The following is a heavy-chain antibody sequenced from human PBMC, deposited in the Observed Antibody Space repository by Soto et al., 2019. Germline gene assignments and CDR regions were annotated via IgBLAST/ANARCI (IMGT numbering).Heavy chain of an antibody. J-gene: IGHJ6*03. D-gene: IGHD6-13*01. V-gene: IGHV3-23*01. CDR1: GFTFSSYA. CDR2: ISGSGGST. Sequence: SLRLSCAASGFTFSSYAMSWVRQAPGKGLEWVSAISGSGGSTYYADSVKARFTISRDNSKNTLYLQMNSLRAEDTAVYYCANWNSSSWYMDYYYYYMDVWGKGTTVTVSS. CDR3: ANWNSSSWYMDYYYYYMDV.